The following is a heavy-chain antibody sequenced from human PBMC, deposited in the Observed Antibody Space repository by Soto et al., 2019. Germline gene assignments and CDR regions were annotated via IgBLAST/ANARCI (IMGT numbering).Heavy chain of an antibody. CDR2: IDWDDDK. Sequence: SGPTLVNPSHTLTLTCTFSGFSLSTSGMCVSWIRQPPGKALEWLALIDWDDDKYYSTSLKTRLTISKDTSKNQVVLTMTNMDPVDTATYYCARSVSDSSSSPGNFDYWGKGTLVPVSS. CDR3: ARSVSDSSSSPGNFDY. D-gene: IGHD6-6*01. J-gene: IGHJ4*02. V-gene: IGHV2-70*01. CDR1: GFSLSTSGMC.